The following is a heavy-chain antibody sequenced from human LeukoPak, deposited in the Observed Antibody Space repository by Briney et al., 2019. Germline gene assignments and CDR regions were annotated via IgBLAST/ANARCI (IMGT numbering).Heavy chain of an antibody. CDR3: ARVAGYSSGWYRYFDL. J-gene: IGHJ2*01. Sequence: PSETLSLTCTVSGGSISSYYWSWIRQSPGKGLEWIGYIYYSGSTNYNPSLKSRVTISVDTSKNQFSLKLSSVTAADTAVYYCARVAGYSSGWYRYFDLWGRGTLVTVSS. CDR2: IYYSGST. CDR1: GGSISSYY. D-gene: IGHD6-19*01. V-gene: IGHV4-59*01.